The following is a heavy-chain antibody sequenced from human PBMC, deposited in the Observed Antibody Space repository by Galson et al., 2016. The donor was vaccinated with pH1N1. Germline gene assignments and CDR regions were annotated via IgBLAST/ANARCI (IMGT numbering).Heavy chain of an antibody. CDR3: ARDGGDYGGAGQYKYFDT. Sequence: QPPGQGLEWIGEIYHIGGTNYNPSLKSRVTISLDKSKNHFSLNLASVTAADTAVYYCARDGGDYGGAGQYKYFDTWGQGTRVTVSS. J-gene: IGHJ5*02. V-gene: IGHV4-4*02. D-gene: IGHD4-23*01. CDR2: IYHIGGT.